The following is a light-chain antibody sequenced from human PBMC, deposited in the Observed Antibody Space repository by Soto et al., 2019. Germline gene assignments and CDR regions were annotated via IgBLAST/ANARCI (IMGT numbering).Light chain of an antibody. CDR3: CSYAPSRTLL. Sequence: LTQPASVSGSPGESITISCTGTSSVVGTYNLVTWYQQHPGRVPKLILYEGNKRPSGVSSRFSASKSGNTASLTISGPQAEDEADYFCCSYAPSRTLLFGGGTKVTVL. CDR2: EGN. V-gene: IGLV2-23*01. J-gene: IGLJ2*01. CDR1: SSVVGTYNL.